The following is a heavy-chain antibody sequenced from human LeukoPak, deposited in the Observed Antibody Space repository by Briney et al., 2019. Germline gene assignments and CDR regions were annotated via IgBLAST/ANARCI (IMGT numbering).Heavy chain of an antibody. CDR1: GGSISSSSYY. D-gene: IGHD3-16*01. V-gene: IGHV4-39*01. CDR3: ATVVGLAEY. Sequence: SETLSLTCTVSGGSISSSSYYWGWIRQPPGKGLEWIGSMSYSGSTYYNPSLKSRVTISVATSKNQFSLKLSSVTAADTAVYYCATVVGLAEYWGQGTLVTVSS. J-gene: IGHJ4*02. CDR2: MSYSGST.